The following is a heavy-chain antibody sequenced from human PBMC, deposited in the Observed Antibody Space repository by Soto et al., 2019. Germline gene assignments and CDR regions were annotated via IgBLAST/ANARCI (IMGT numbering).Heavy chain of an antibody. CDR1: GFTFSTYW. CDR3: ARDLSPADGNLFYDAFEI. J-gene: IGHJ3*02. CDR2: IRKDARVI. Sequence: EVQLVESGGDLVQPGGSLRLSRAASGFTFSTYWMTWVRQAPGRGLEWVANIRKDARVIHYADSVEGRFTISRDNAKKSLYLQISSLRAEDTAVYFCARDLSPADGNLFYDAFEIWGQGTVVTVSS. V-gene: IGHV3-7*01. D-gene: IGHD2-2*01.